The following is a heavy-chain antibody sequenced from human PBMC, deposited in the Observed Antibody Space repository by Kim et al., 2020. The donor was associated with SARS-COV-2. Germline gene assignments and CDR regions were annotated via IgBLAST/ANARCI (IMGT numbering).Heavy chain of an antibody. CDR3: AKDPLGGGYYFDY. V-gene: IGHV3-23*01. Sequence: YYHEAVKGRLTISGDASRNTLSLQMSSLRAEDRAIYYCAKDPLGGGYYFDYWGQGTLVTVSS. D-gene: IGHD3-16*01. J-gene: IGHJ4*02.